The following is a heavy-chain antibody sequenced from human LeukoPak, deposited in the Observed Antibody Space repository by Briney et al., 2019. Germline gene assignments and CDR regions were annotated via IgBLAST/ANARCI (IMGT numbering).Heavy chain of an antibody. CDR1: GFTFSNAW. D-gene: IGHD6-19*01. V-gene: IGHV3-15*01. Sequence: GGSLRLSCAASGFTFSNAWMSWFRQAPGKGLEWVGRIKSTTDGGTTDYAAPVKGRFTISRDDSKNTLYLQMNSLKTEDTAVYYCTTSSGWYHYWGQGTLVTVSS. CDR2: IKSTTDGGTT. CDR3: TTSSGWYHY. J-gene: IGHJ4*02.